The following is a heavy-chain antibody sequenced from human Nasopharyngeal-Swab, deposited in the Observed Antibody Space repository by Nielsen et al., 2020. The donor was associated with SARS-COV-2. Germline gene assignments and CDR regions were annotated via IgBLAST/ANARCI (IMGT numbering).Heavy chain of an antibody. CDR1: GFTFSSYS. CDR3: ARHLPLRFLEWLFPDYFDY. Sequence: GESLKISCAASGFTFSSYSMNWVRQAPGKGLEWVSSISSSSSYIYYADSVKGRFTISRDNAKNPLYLQMNSPRAEDTAVYYCARHLPLRFLEWLFPDYFDYWGQGTLVTVSS. CDR2: ISSSSSYI. D-gene: IGHD3-3*01. V-gene: IGHV3-21*01. J-gene: IGHJ4*02.